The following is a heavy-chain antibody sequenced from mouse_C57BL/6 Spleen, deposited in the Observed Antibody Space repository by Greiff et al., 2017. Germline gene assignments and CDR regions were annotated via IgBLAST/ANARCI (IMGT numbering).Heavy chain of an antibody. Sequence: VQLKQSGPGLVKPSQSLSLTCSVTGYSITSGYYWNWIRQFPGNKLEWMGYISYDGSNNYNPSLKNRISITRDTSKNQFFLQLNSVTTEDTATYYCAREGGYGNYPYFDYWGQGTTLTVSS. J-gene: IGHJ2*01. CDR1: GYSITSGYY. CDR2: ISYDGSN. CDR3: AREGGYGNYPYFDY. V-gene: IGHV3-6*01. D-gene: IGHD2-1*01.